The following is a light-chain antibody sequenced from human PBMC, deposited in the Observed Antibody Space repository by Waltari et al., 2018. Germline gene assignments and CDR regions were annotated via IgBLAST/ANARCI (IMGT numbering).Light chain of an antibody. Sequence: DVVMTQSTDSLAVSLGERATIKRRSRQTVLNTSNNKNYLAWYQQKAGQSPQMLIYWASTRESGVPDRFSGSGSGTDFTLSIDSLQAEDVAVYHCQQYYSVPPTFGQGTKVEIK. CDR1: QTVLNTSNNKNY. CDR3: QQYYSVPPT. J-gene: IGKJ1*01. V-gene: IGKV4-1*01. CDR2: WAS.